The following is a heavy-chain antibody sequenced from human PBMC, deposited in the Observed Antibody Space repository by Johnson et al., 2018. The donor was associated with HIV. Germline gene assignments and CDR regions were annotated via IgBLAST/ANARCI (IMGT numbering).Heavy chain of an antibody. V-gene: IGHV3-64*01. CDR2: ISSNGDTT. D-gene: IGHD1-26*01. Sequence: VQLVESGGGVVQPGRSLRLSCAASGFTFNNYAIHWVRQAPGKGLEYVSGISSNGDTTYYAKSVKGRLTISRDNSKNTLYLQMNSLRAEDTAVYYCAKSGFSGSYQGAYDIWGQGTMVTVSS. J-gene: IGHJ3*02. CDR3: AKSGFSGSYQGAYDI. CDR1: GFTFNNYA.